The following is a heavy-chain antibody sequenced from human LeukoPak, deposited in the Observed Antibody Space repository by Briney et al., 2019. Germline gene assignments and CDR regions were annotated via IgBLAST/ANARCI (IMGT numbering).Heavy chain of an antibody. CDR1: GFTLSNYW. CDR3: ANTYSGSLVDY. J-gene: IGHJ4*02. CDR2: IKQDGSEK. D-gene: IGHD1-26*01. V-gene: IGHV3-7*01. Sequence: GGSLRLSCIGSGFTLSNYWMSWVRQTPGKGLEWVANIKQDGSEKYYVDSVKGRFTISRDNAENSLYLQMNSLRAEDTAVYYCANTYSGSLVDYWGQGTLVTVSS.